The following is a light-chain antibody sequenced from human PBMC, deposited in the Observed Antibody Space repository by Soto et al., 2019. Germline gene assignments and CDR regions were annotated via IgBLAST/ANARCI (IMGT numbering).Light chain of an antibody. CDR3: QVWDSSSDPVL. J-gene: IGLJ2*01. CDR1: NIGGRN. CDR2: DDS. V-gene: IGLV3-21*02. Sequence: SYELTQPPLVSVAPGQTARIACGGNNIGGRNVHWYQQKPGQAPVLVVYDDSDRPSGIPERFSGSKSGNTAALTISRVEAGDEADYYCQVWDSSSDPVLFGGGTKLTVL.